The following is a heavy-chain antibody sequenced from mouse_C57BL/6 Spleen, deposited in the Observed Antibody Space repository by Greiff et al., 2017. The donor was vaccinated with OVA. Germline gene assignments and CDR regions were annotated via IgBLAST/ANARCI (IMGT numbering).Heavy chain of an antibody. V-gene: IGHV5-12*01. CDR1: GFTFSDYY. CDR3: ARHDAGRYAMDY. Sequence: GQLVESGGGLVQPGGSLKLSCAASGFTFSDYYMYWVRQTPEKRLEWVAYISNGGGSTYYPDTVKGRFTISRDNAKNTLYLQMSRLKSEDTAMYYCARHDAGRYAMDYWGQGTSVTVSS. J-gene: IGHJ4*01. CDR2: ISNGGGST.